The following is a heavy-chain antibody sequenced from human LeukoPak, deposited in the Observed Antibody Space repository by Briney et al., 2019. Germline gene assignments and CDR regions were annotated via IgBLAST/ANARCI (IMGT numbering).Heavy chain of an antibody. D-gene: IGHD2-2*01. J-gene: IGHJ5*02. V-gene: IGHV1-2*02. CDR3: ARGVGTSWFDP. CDR2: INPKSGGA. CDR1: GYTFSDYY. Sequence: ASVKVSCKAYGYTFSDYYMHWVRQAPGQGLEWMGWINPKSGGANFAEKFQGRVTMTRDTSIRTVYMELSRVTHDDTAVYYCARGVGTSWFDPWGQGTLVTVSS.